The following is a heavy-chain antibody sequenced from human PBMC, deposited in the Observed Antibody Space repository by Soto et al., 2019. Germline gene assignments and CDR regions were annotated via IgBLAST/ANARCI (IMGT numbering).Heavy chain of an antibody. V-gene: IGHV3-53*01. D-gene: IGHD3-22*01. CDR2: IYSDGTT. Sequence: PGGSLRLSCAASGFTVSSSYMNWVRQAPGKGLEWVSVIYSDGTTYYADSVKGRFTESRDISKNTLYLQMNSLRAEDTAVYYCARAGYYDTSGDVWGQGTTVTVSS. J-gene: IGHJ6*02. CDR1: GFTVSSSY. CDR3: ARAGYYDTSGDV.